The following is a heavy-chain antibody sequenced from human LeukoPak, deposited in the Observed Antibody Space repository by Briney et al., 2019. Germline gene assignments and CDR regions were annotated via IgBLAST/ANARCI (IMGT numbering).Heavy chain of an antibody. CDR3: ASPSSSSRYYYGMDV. CDR2: IYSGGST. D-gene: IGHD6-6*01. Sequence: GGSLRLSCAASGFTFSSNYMSWVRQAPGKGLEWVSVIYSGGSTYYADSVKGRFTISRDNSKNTLYLQMNSLRAEDTAMYYCASPSSSSRYYYGMDVWGQGTTVTVSS. J-gene: IGHJ6*02. CDR1: GFTFSSNY. V-gene: IGHV3-53*01.